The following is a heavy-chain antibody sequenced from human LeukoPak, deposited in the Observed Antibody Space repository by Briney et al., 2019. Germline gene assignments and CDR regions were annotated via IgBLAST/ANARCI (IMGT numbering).Heavy chain of an antibody. CDR1: GVSISSYY. CDR3: ARRGGIHLEYFDF. V-gene: IGHV4-59*08. Sequence: SETLSLTCTVSGVSISSYYWSWIRQPPGKGLEWIGYIYYSGSTNYNPSLKSRVTISVDTSKKHFSLKLRSVTAADTAVYYCARRGGIHLEYFDFWGQGTLVTVSS. J-gene: IGHJ4*02. D-gene: IGHD3-3*01. CDR2: IYYSGST.